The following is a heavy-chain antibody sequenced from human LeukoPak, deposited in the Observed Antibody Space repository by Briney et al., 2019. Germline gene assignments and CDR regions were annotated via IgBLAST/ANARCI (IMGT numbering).Heavy chain of an antibody. CDR2: IYYSGST. CDR1: GGSISSYY. V-gene: IGHV4-59*01. Sequence: MSSQTLSLTCTVSGGSISSYYWSWIRQPPGKGLEWIGYIYYSGSTNYNPSLKSRVTISVDTSKNQFSLKLSSVTAADTAVYYCARGSYSSSFGDAFDIWGQGTMVTVSS. J-gene: IGHJ3*02. CDR3: ARGSYSSSFGDAFDI. D-gene: IGHD6-6*01.